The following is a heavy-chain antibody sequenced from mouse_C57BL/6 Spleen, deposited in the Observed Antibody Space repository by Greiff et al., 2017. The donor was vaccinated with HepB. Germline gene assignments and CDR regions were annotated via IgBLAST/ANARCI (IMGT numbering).Heavy chain of an antibody. CDR1: GYTFTSYG. Sequence: VNLVESGAELARPGASVKLSCKASGYTFTSYGISWVKQRTGQGLEWIGEIYPRSGNTYYNEKFKGKATLTADKSSSTAYMELRSLTSEDSAVYFCARDYGNYVGWYFDVWGTGTTVTVSS. CDR2: IYPRSGNT. J-gene: IGHJ1*03. D-gene: IGHD2-1*01. V-gene: IGHV1-81*01. CDR3: ARDYGNYVGWYFDV.